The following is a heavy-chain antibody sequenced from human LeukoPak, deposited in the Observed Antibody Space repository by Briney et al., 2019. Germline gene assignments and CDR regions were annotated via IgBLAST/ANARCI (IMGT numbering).Heavy chain of an antibody. J-gene: IGHJ4*02. CDR1: GFTFSSYW. CDR3: ARVLRWTAMVSYYFDY. CDR2: IKQDGSEK. D-gene: IGHD5-18*01. Sequence: GGSLRLSCAASGFTFSSYWMSWVRQAPGKGLEWVANIKQDGSEKYYVGSVKGRFTISRDNAKNSLYLQMNSLRAEDTAVYYCARVLRWTAMVSYYFDYWGQGTLVTVSS. V-gene: IGHV3-7*01.